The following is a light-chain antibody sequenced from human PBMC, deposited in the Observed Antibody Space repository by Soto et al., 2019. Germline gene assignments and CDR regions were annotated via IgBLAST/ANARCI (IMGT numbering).Light chain of an antibody. V-gene: IGKV1-39*01. CDR3: QQSYSTLMYT. CDR1: QSISSY. CDR2: AAS. J-gene: IGKJ2*01. Sequence: DLQMTQSPSSLSASVGDRVTITCRASQSISSYLNWYQQKPGKAPKLLIYAASSLQSGVPSRFSGSGSGTDFTLTISSLQPEDFATYYCQQSYSTLMYTFGQGTQLEIK.